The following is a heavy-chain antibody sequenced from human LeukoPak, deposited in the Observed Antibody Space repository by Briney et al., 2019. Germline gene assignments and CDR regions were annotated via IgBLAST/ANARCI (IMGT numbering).Heavy chain of an antibody. CDR3: ARGGMITFGGVIVIDSPTFDY. J-gene: IGHJ4*02. Sequence: GSLRLSCAASGFTFSSYAMSWVRQPPVKGLEWIGEINHSGSTNYNPSLKSRVTISVDTSKNQFSLKLSSVTAADTAVYYCARGGMITFGGVIVIDSPTFDYWGQGTLVTVSS. D-gene: IGHD3-16*02. CDR1: GFTFSSYA. V-gene: IGHV4-34*01. CDR2: INHSGST.